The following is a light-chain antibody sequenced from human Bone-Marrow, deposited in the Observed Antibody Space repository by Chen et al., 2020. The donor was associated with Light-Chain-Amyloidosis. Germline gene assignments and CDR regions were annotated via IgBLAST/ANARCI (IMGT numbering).Light chain of an antibody. V-gene: IGLV2-14*01. CDR3: SSYTITNTLV. CDR1: SSDVGGDNH. J-gene: IGLJ1*01. Sequence: QSALTQPASVSGSPGQSITISCTGTSSDVGGDNHVSWYQQHPDKAPKLMIYEVTNRPSWVPDRFSGSKSDNTASLTISGLQTEGEAEYFCSSYTITNTLVFGSGTRVTVL. CDR2: EVT.